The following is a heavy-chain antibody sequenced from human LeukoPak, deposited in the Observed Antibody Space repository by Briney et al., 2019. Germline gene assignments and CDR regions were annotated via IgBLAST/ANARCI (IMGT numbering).Heavy chain of an antibody. V-gene: IGHV3-23*01. D-gene: IGHD3-9*01. CDR1: GFTFSSYA. CDR3: AKGAPDRLRYFDWSLGGVGYYYYYYMDV. CDR2: ISGRDSTT. Sequence: GGSLRLSCAASGFTFSSYAMSWVRQAPGKELEWVSGISGRDSTTYYADSVKGRFTISRENSKNTLYLQMNSLRAEDTAVYYCAKGAPDRLRYFDWSLGGVGYYYYYYMDVWGKGTTVTISS. J-gene: IGHJ6*03.